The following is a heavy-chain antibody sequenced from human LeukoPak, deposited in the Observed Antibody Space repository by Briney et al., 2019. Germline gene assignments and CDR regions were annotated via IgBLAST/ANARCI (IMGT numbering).Heavy chain of an antibody. Sequence: GGSLRLSCAASGFTFSSYAMSWVRQAPGKGLEWVSSISGSVGSTNYADSVKGRFTISRDNSKNTLYLQMNSLRAEDTAVYYCAKDNYYGSGSYYNPDYWGQGTLVTVSS. V-gene: IGHV3-23*01. CDR2: ISGSVGST. CDR1: GFTFSSYA. D-gene: IGHD3-10*01. J-gene: IGHJ4*02. CDR3: AKDNYYGSGSYYNPDY.